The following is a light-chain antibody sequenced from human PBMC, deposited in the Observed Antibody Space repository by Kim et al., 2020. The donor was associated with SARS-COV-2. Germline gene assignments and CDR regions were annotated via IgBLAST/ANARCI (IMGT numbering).Light chain of an antibody. CDR3: QVWDSNTVI. Sequence: SVALGQKAKITCGGNNIGGKHVHWYQQKPVQAPVTVIYRNNNLPSGIPERFSGSNSGNAASLSITRVQVGDEAVYFCQVWDSNTVIFGGGTKLTVL. CDR1: NIGGKH. V-gene: IGLV3-9*01. CDR2: RNN. J-gene: IGLJ2*01.